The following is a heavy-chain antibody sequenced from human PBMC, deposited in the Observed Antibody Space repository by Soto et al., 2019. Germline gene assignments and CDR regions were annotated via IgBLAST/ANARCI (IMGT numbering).Heavy chain of an antibody. Sequence: QVQLQQWGAGLVKPSETLSLSGAVYGQSFSGHSWAWIRQPPGKGLEWIGEISESGSTYYNPSLKSRVIISTDTSKNQFSLKLNSVTAADTAAYFCARGSGIVALPGELEDVNYDFWGQGTLVNVSS. V-gene: IGHV4-34*01. CDR1: GQSFSGHS. CDR3: ARGSGIVALPGELEDVNYDF. J-gene: IGHJ4*02. D-gene: IGHD1-1*01. CDR2: ISESGST.